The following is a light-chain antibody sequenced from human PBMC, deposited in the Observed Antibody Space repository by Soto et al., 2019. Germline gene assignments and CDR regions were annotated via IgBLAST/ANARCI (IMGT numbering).Light chain of an antibody. J-gene: IGKJ1*01. Sequence: DIQVTQSPPTLSASVGDRVTITCRASQTISTWMAWYQQKPGKVPKLLIYAASSLQSGVPSRFSGSGSGTDLTXTIRSLPHEDFATEYCEQDDGFSRTFGQGTKVDMK. CDR3: EQDDGFSRT. CDR2: AAS. V-gene: IGKV1-27*01. CDR1: QTISTW.